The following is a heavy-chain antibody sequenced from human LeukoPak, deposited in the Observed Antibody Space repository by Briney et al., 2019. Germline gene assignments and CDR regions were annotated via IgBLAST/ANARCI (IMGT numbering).Heavy chain of an antibody. J-gene: IGHJ5*02. Sequence: SQTLSLTCTVSGGSISSGSYYWSWIRQPAGKGLEWIGRIYTSGSTNHNPSLKSRVTISVDTSKNQFSLKLSSVTAADTAVYYCARDFPGDWFDPWGQGTLVTVSS. CDR1: GGSISSGSYY. CDR2: IYTSGST. V-gene: IGHV4-61*02. CDR3: ARDFPGDWFDP.